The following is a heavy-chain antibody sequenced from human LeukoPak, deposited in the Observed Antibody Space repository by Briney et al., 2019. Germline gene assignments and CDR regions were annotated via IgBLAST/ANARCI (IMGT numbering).Heavy chain of an antibody. Sequence: KSSETLSLTCTVSGGSISSYYWSWIRQPPGKGLEWIGYIYYSGSTNYNPSLKSRVTISVDTSKNQFSLKLSSVTAADTAVYYCARDCSSTSCGLDYWGQGTLVTVSS. J-gene: IGHJ4*02. V-gene: IGHV4-59*01. CDR3: ARDCSSTSCGLDY. D-gene: IGHD2-2*01. CDR2: IYYSGST. CDR1: GGSISSYY.